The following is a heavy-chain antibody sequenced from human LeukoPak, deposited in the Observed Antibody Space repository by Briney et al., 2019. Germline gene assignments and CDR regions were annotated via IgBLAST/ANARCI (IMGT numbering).Heavy chain of an antibody. Sequence: PSETLSLTCAVYGGSFSGYYWSWIRQHPGKGLEWIGYIYYSGSTYYNPSLKSRVTISVDTSKNQFSLKLSSVTAADTAVFYCARGHDAFDIWGQGTMVTVSS. J-gene: IGHJ3*02. CDR3: ARGHDAFDI. V-gene: IGHV4-31*11. CDR1: GGSFSGYY. CDR2: IYYSGST.